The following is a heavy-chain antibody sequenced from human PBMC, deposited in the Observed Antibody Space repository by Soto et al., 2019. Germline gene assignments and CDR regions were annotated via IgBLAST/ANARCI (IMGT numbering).Heavy chain of an antibody. V-gene: IGHV1-3*01. D-gene: IGHD2-8*01. J-gene: IGHJ6*02. CDR2: INAGNGNT. Sequence: QVQLVQSGAEVKKPGASVKVSCKASGYTFTSYAMHWVRQAPGQRLEWMGWINAGNGNTKYSQKFQGRVTITRDTSASTAYMELSSLSSEDTAVYYCARSFMVYAYPTYYGMDVWGQGTTVTVSS. CDR3: ARSFMVYAYPTYYGMDV. CDR1: GYTFTSYA.